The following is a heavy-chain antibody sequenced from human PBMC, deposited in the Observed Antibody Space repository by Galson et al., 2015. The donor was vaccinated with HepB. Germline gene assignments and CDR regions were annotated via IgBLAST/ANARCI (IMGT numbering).Heavy chain of an antibody. Sequence: QSGAEVKKPGESLKISCKGFGYSFSIYWIGWVRQMPGKGLEWMGVIYPGDSDTIYSPSFQGQVTISVDESISTAYLQWSSLKASDTAMYYCARQGSGSDYFFDYWGQGTLVTVSS. D-gene: IGHD1-26*01. J-gene: IGHJ4*02. CDR2: IYPGDSDT. CDR1: GYSFSIYW. CDR3: ARQGSGSDYFFDY. V-gene: IGHV5-51*01.